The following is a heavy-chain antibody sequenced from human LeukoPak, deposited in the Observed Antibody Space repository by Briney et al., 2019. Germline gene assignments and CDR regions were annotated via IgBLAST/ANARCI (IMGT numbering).Heavy chain of an antibody. D-gene: IGHD6-19*01. CDR3: ARGPSSGWYDWFDH. CDR1: GGTFSSYA. Sequence: SVTVSCKASGGTFSSYAIRWVRQAPGQGLEWMGGIIPIFGSANYAQKFQGRVTITADKSTSTAYMELSSLRSEDTAVYYCARGPSSGWYDWFDHWGQGTLVTVSS. CDR2: IIPIFGSA. V-gene: IGHV1-69*06. J-gene: IGHJ5*02.